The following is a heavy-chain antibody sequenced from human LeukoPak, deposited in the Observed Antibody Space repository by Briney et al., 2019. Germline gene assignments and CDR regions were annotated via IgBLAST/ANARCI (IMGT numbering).Heavy chain of an antibody. J-gene: IGHJ4*02. Sequence: PGGSLRLSCAASGFTVSSNYMSWVRQAPGKGLEWVSVIYSGGSTYYADSVKGRFTISGDNSKNTLYLQMNSLRAEDTAVYYCAGSLGYCSGGSCYRELGSKDYWGQGTLVTVSS. CDR1: GFTVSSNY. V-gene: IGHV3-66*01. D-gene: IGHD2-15*01. CDR2: IYSGGST. CDR3: AGSLGYCSGGSCYRELGSKDY.